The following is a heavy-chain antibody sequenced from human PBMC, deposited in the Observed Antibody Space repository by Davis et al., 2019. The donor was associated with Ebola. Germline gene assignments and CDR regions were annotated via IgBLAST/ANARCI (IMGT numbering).Heavy chain of an antibody. Sequence: ASVPVSCKASGYTFTSYGISWVRQAPGQGLEWMGWISAYNGNTNYAQKFQGRVTITRNTSISTAYMELSSLRSEDTAVYYCARRSVVLPAAIPLDAFDIWGQGTMVTVSS. V-gene: IGHV1-18*01. CDR1: GYTFTSYG. J-gene: IGHJ3*02. CDR3: ARRSVVLPAAIPLDAFDI. CDR2: ISAYNGNT. D-gene: IGHD2-2*01.